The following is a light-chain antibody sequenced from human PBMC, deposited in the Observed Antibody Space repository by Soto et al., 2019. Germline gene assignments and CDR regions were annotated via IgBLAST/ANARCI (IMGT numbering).Light chain of an antibody. J-gene: IGLJ1*01. V-gene: IGLV1-47*02. CDR2: SND. CDR1: SFNIGFNY. Sequence: QSVLTQPPSASGTPGQTVTISCSGSSFNIGFNYVYWYQQLPGMAPKLLIHSNDERPSGVPDRFSGSKSGTSASLAISGLRSEDEAECYCAAWDDSLSGGVFGTGTKLTVL. CDR3: AAWDDSLSGGV.